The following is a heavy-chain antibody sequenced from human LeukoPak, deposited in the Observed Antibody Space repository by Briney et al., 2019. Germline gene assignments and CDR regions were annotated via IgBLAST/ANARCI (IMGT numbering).Heavy chain of an antibody. V-gene: IGHV4-4*09. CDR3: ERRGGRFDT. Sequence: SQTLSLTCTVSGGSISGSYWSWIRQPPGKGLEWIGYIYSSGSTNYNPSLKSRVTIGVDTSRNQFSLKLSSVTAADTAVYYCERRGGRFDTWGQGTLVTVSS. CDR2: IYSSGST. CDR1: GGSISGSY. J-gene: IGHJ5*02.